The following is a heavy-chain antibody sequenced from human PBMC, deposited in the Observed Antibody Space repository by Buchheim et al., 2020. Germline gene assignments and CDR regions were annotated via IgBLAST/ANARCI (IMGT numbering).Heavy chain of an antibody. CDR2: IYTSGST. CDR3: ARVFRRNYYDSSGSIDY. Sequence: QVQLQESGPGLVKPSQTLSLTCTVSGGSISSGSYYWSWIRQPAGKGLEWIGRIYTSGSTNYNPSLKSRVTISVGTSKNQFSLKLSSVTAADTAVYYCARVFRRNYYDSSGSIDYWGQGTL. V-gene: IGHV4-61*02. CDR1: GGSISSGSYY. J-gene: IGHJ4*02. D-gene: IGHD3-22*01.